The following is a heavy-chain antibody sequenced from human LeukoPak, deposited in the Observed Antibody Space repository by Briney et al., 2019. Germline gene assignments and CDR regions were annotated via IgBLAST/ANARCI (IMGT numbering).Heavy chain of an antibody. CDR3: ARLWFGELLHYYFDY. D-gene: IGHD3-10*01. V-gene: IGHV1-2*02. J-gene: IGHJ4*02. CDR2: INPNSGGT. Sequence: GASVKVSCKASGYTFTGYYMHWVRQAPGQGLEWMGWINPNSGGTNYAQKFQGRVTMTRDTSISTPYMELSRLRSDDTAVYYCARLWFGELLHYYFDYWGQGTLVTVSS. CDR1: GYTFTGYY.